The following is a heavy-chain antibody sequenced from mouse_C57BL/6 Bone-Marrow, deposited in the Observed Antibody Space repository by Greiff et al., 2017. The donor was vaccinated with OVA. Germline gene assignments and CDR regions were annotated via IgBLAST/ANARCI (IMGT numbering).Heavy chain of an antibody. CDR3: AKPPLLLQAMDY. Sequence: QVQLQQSGAELAKPGASVKLSCKASGYTFTSYWMHWVKQRPGQGLEWIGYINPSSGYTKYTQKFKDKATLTADKSSSTAYMQLSSLTYEDSAVYDCAKPPLLLQAMDYWGQGTSVTVSS. J-gene: IGHJ4*01. V-gene: IGHV1-7*01. CDR1: GYTFTSYW. CDR2: INPSSGYT. D-gene: IGHD1-1*01.